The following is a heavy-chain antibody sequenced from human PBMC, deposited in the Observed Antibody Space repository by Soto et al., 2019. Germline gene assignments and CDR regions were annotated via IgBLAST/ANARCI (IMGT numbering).Heavy chain of an antibody. CDR2: IYSGGST. CDR3: ASSGWQGNDC. J-gene: IGHJ4*01. Sequence: EVQLVESGGGLVQPGGSLRLSCAASGFTVSSNYMNWVRQAPGKGLEWVSVIYSGGSTYYADSVKGRFTISRHNSKNTLYLQISSLRAEDTAVYYCASSGWQGNDCWGPGTLVTVFS. V-gene: IGHV3-53*04. D-gene: IGHD6-19*01. CDR1: GFTVSSNY.